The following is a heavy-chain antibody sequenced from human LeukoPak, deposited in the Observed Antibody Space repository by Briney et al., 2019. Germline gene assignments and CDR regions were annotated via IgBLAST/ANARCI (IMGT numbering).Heavy chain of an antibody. D-gene: IGHD6-13*01. CDR3: ARERGHSSSSYRFDY. CDR1: GFTYTNFW. V-gene: IGHV3-7*04. J-gene: IGHJ4*02. Sequence: GGSLRLSCAASGFTYTNFWMSWVRQAPGKGLEWVANIKPDGSERYYVDSVKGRFTISRDNAKSSVSLQMNSLRAEDTAVYYCARERGHSSSSYRFDYWGQGTLVTVSS. CDR2: IKPDGSER.